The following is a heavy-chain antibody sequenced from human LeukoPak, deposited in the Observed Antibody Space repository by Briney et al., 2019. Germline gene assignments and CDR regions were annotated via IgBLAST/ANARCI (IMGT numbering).Heavy chain of an antibody. CDR3: ARVVLGRRWLQTSYYYGMDV. Sequence: SVKVSCKASGGTVSSYAISWVRQAPGQGLEWMGGIIPIFGTANYAQKFQGRVTITADESTSTAYLELSSLTSEDTAVYYCARVVLGRRWLQTSYYYGMDVWGQGTTVTVSS. V-gene: IGHV1-69*01. CDR1: GGTVSSYA. J-gene: IGHJ6*02. D-gene: IGHD5-24*01. CDR2: IIPIFGTA.